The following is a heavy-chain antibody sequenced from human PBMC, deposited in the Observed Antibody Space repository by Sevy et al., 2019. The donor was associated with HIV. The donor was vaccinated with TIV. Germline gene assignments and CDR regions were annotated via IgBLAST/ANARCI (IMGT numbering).Heavy chain of an antibody. J-gene: IGHJ4*02. CDR1: GFTLNDHY. Sequence: GGSLRLSCAASGFTLNDHYMNWMRQAPGKGLEWVSYISNSGANIYYGDSVKGRFSISRDNAKNSLYLQMNSLRAEDTAVYFCARGGYTSGWFVDNWGQGTLVTVCS. CDR3: ARGGYTSGWFVDN. V-gene: IGHV3-11*04. D-gene: IGHD6-19*01. CDR2: ISNSGANI.